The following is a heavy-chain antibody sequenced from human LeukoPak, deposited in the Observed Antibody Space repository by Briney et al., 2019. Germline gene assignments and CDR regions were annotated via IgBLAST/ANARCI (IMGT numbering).Heavy chain of an antibody. CDR3: ARTDYSNNYDY. V-gene: IGHV4-39*07. CDR1: GGSISSRSYY. J-gene: IGHJ4*02. D-gene: IGHD4-11*01. Sequence: SETLSLTCTVSGGSISSRSYYWGWIRQPPGKGLEWIGSIYYSGSTYYNPSLKSRVAISVDTSKNQISLKLSSVTAADTAAYYCARTDYSNNYDYWGQGTLVTVSS. CDR2: IYYSGST.